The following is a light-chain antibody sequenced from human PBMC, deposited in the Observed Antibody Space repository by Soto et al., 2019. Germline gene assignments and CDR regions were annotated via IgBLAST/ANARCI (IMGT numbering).Light chain of an antibody. CDR2: AVS. J-gene: IGLJ2*01. CDR3: CSYTSLSTVV. Sequence: QTVLTQPASVSGSPGQSITISCTGTSSDVGGYNHVSWYQHSPGKAPKLILFAVSDRPSGVSHRFSGSKSGNTASLTISGLQAEDEADYYCCSYTSLSTVVFGGGTKLTVL. CDR1: SSDVGGYNH. V-gene: IGLV2-14*01.